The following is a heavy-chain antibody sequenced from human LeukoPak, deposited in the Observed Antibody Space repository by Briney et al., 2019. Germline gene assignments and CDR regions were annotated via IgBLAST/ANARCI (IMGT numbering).Heavy chain of an antibody. V-gene: IGHV3-23*01. CDR2: ISGSGGST. CDR3: AKDTFWGYGSGVFDY. D-gene: IGHD3-10*01. CDR1: GFTFSSYA. J-gene: IGHJ4*02. Sequence: GGSLRLSCAASGFTFSSYAMSWVRQAPGKGLEWVSAISGSGGSTYYADSVKGQFTISRDNSKNTLYLQMNSLRAEDTAVYYCAKDTFWGYGSGVFDYWGQGTLVTVSS.